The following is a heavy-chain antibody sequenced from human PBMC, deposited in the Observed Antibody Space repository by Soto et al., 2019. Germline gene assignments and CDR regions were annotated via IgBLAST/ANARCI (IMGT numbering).Heavy chain of an antibody. CDR2: ISGSGGST. Sequence: GGSLRLSCAASGFTFSSYAMSWVRQAPGKGLEWVSAISGSGGSTYYADSVKGRFTISRDNSKNTLYLQMNSLRAEDTAVYYCAKDPSSRGYSYVFDYWGQGTLVTVSS. D-gene: IGHD5-18*01. CDR1: GFTFSSYA. J-gene: IGHJ4*02. V-gene: IGHV3-23*01. CDR3: AKDPSSRGYSYVFDY.